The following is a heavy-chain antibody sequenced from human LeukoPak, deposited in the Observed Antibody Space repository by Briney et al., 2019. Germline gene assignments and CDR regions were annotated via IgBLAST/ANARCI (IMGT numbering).Heavy chain of an antibody. CDR3: ARDDARSSSWYGS. J-gene: IGHJ4*02. D-gene: IGHD6-13*01. V-gene: IGHV3-30*04. CDR2: ISYDGSNK. Sequence: PGRSLRLSCAAYGFTFSSYAMHWVRQAQGKGLEWVAVISYDGSNKYHADSVKGRFTISRDNSKNTLYLQMNSLRAEDTAVYYCARDDARSSSWYGSWGQGTLVTVSS. CDR1: GFTFSSYA.